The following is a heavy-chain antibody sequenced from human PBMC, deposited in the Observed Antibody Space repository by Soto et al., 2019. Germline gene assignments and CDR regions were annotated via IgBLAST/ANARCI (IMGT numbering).Heavy chain of an antibody. Sequence: AGGSLRLSCAASGFTFSSYAMSWVRQAPGKGLEWVSAISGSGGSTYYADSVKGRFTISRDNSKNTLYLQMNSLRAEDTAVYYCAKGSYCSGGSCYSHYFDPWGQGTLVTVSS. CDR3: AKGSYCSGGSCYSHYFDP. V-gene: IGHV3-23*01. CDR2: ISGSGGST. J-gene: IGHJ5*02. D-gene: IGHD2-15*01. CDR1: GFTFSSYA.